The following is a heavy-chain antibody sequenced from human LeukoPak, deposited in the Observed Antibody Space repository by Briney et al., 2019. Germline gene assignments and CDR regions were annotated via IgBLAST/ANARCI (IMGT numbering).Heavy chain of an antibody. CDR2: ISAYNGNT. Sequence: ASVEVSCKASGYTFTSYGINWVRQAPGQGLEWMGWISAYNGNTNYAQKLQGRVTMTTDTSTSTAYMELRSLRSDDTAVYYCARDGSYYYGSGSYLWGQGTLVTVSS. CDR3: ARDGSYYYGSGSYL. V-gene: IGHV1-18*01. CDR1: GYTFTSYG. D-gene: IGHD3-10*01. J-gene: IGHJ4*02.